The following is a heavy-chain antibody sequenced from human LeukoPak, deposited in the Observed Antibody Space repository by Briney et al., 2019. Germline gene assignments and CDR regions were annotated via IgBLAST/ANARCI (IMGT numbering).Heavy chain of an antibody. Sequence: GGSLRFSCAASGFTFSSYTMSWVRQPPGKGLEWVSSISSSSSYIYYADSVKGRFTISRDNAKNSLYLQMNSLRADDTAVYYCAKNYYDSSGLFDYWGQGTLVTVSS. CDR1: GFTFSSYT. CDR3: AKNYYDSSGLFDY. V-gene: IGHV3-21*01. J-gene: IGHJ4*02. D-gene: IGHD3-22*01. CDR2: ISSSSSYI.